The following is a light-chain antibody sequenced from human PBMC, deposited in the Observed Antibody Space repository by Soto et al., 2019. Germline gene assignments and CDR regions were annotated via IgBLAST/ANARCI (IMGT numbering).Light chain of an antibody. J-gene: IGLJ2*01. Sequence: QSALTQPASVSGSPGQSLTISCTGTSSDVGGYDSVSWYQHHPGKAPRLMIYDVSNRPSGISNRFSASKSGNTASLTISGLQAEDEANYYCSSYTSSSSVVFGVGTKVTVL. CDR1: SSDVGGYDS. V-gene: IGLV2-14*03. CDR2: DVS. CDR3: SSYTSSSSVV.